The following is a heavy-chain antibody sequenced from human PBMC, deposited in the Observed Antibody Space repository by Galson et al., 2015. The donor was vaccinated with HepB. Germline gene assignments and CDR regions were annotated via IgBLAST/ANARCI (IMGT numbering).Heavy chain of an antibody. Sequence: SVKVSCKASGYTFTGYYMHWVRQAPGQGLEWMGRINPNSGGTNYAQKFQGRVTMTRDTSISTAYMELSRLRSDDTAVYYCARDLGYSSSRGWFDPWGQGTLVTVSS. CDR3: ARDLGYSSSRGWFDP. J-gene: IGHJ5*02. CDR1: GYTFTGYY. CDR2: INPNSGGT. V-gene: IGHV1-2*06. D-gene: IGHD6-6*01.